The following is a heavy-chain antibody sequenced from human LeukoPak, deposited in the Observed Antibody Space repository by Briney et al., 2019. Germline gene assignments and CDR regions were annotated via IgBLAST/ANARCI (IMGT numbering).Heavy chain of an antibody. CDR2: ISGSGGST. CDR1: GFTFSSYA. J-gene: IGHJ4*02. CDR3: VPLAVAGRGDY. V-gene: IGHV3-23*01. Sequence: GGSLRLSCAASGFTFSSYAMSWVRQAPGKGLEWVSAISGSGGSTYYADSVKGRFAISRDNSKNTLYLQMNSLRAEDTAVYYCVPLAVAGRGDYWGQGTLVTVSS. D-gene: IGHD6-19*01.